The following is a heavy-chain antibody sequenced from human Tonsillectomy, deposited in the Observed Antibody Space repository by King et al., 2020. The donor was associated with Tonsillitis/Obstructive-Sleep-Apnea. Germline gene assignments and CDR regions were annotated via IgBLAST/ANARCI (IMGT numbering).Heavy chain of an antibody. CDR1: GFTFRNSA. D-gene: IGHD6-13*01. V-gene: IGHV3-23*04. CDR2: ISGSGNEK. Sequence: VQLVESGGGLVQPGGSLRLSCAASGFTFRNSAMSWVRQVPGKRLEGVSAISGSGNEKYYADSVRGRFRISRDNSKNTLYLQLNSLRADDTALYYCAKEGPGGQQLIWVDSWGQGTLVTVSS. J-gene: IGHJ4*02. CDR3: AKEGPGGQQLIWVDS.